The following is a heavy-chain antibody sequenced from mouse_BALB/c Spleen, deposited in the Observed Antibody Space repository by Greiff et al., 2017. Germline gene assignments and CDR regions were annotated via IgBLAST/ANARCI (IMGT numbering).Heavy chain of an antibody. CDR2: IDPETGGP. D-gene: IGHD1-1*01. CDR1: GYTFTDYE. CDR3: TRSYYDGNWAGAMDY. V-gene: IGHV1-15*01. J-gene: IGHJ4*01. Sequence: VQLQQSGAELVRPGASVTLSCKASGYTFTDYEMHWVKQTPVHGLEWIGAIDPETGGPAYNQKFKGKATLTADKSSSTAYMELRSLTSEDSAVYYCTRSYYDGNWAGAMDYWGQGTSVTVSS.